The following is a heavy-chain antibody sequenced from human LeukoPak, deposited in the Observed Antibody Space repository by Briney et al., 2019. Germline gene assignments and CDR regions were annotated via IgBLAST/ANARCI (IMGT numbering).Heavy chain of an antibody. CDR3: ARVDGSPDY. Sequence: ASVKVSCKASGGTFSSYAISWVRQAPRQGLEWMGWMNPKSGNTGHAQKFQGGVTITRDTSISTVYMELSSLRSEDTAVYFCARVDGSPDYWGQGTLVTVSS. J-gene: IGHJ4*02. CDR1: GGTFSSYA. V-gene: IGHV1-8*03. D-gene: IGHD2-15*01. CDR2: MNPKSGNT.